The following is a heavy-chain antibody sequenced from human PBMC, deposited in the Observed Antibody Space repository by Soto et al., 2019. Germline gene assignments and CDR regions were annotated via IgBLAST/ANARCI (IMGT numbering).Heavy chain of an antibody. V-gene: IGHV1-58*02. D-gene: IGHD5-18*01. CDR1: GFTFTRSA. J-gene: IGHJ4*02. CDR2: IVVGSGNT. CDR3: VTAGVDTAMVSREYYFDY. Sequence: SVKVSCKASGFTFTRSAMQWVRQARGQRLEWMGWIVVGSGNTKYAQKFQERVTMTRDTSTSTAYMELSSLRSEDTAVYYCVTAGVDTAMVSREYYFDYWGQGTLVTVSS.